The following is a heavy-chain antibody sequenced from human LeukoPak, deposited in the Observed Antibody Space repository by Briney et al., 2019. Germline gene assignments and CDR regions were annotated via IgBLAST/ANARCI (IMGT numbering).Heavy chain of an antibody. CDR3: ARGARTPSGYGSRTAGRANWFDP. V-gene: IGHV4-34*01. Sequence: SETLSLTCTVSGGSISSYYWSWIRQPPGKGLEWIGEINHSGSTNYNPSLKSRVTISDTSKNQFSLKLSSVTAADTAVYYCARGARTPSGYGSRTAGRANWFDPWGQGTLVTVSS. CDR1: GGSISSYY. J-gene: IGHJ5*02. CDR2: INHSGST. D-gene: IGHD5-12*01.